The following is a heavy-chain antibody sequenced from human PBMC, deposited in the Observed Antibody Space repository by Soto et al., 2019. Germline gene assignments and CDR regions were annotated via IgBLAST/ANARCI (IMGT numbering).Heavy chain of an antibody. CDR3: ARGSTYCDILTGPDY. CDR1: GYSFANYW. CDR2: IYPGDSET. Sequence: GESLKISCNAPGYSFANYWIGWVCQKPGKGLEWMGVIYPGDSETTYSPSFEGQVIISVDRSRGTAFLEWSSLKASDTAMYYCARGSTYCDILTGPDYWGQGTLVTVSS. J-gene: IGHJ4*02. V-gene: IGHV5-51*01. D-gene: IGHD3-9*01.